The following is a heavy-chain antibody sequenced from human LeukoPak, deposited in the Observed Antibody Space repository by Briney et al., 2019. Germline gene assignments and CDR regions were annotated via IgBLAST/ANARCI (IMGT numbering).Heavy chain of an antibody. J-gene: IGHJ4*02. CDR3: ARDTVGLERLFYYDFWSGYLLMADY. V-gene: IGHV1-18*01. D-gene: IGHD3-3*01. CDR2: ISAYNGNT. Sequence: GASVKLSCKASGYTFTSYGISWVRQAPGQGLEWMGWISAYNGNTNYAQKLQGRVTMTTDTSTSTAYMELRSLRSDDSVVYYCARDTVGLERLFYYDFWSGYLLMADYWGQGTLVTVSS. CDR1: GYTFTSYG.